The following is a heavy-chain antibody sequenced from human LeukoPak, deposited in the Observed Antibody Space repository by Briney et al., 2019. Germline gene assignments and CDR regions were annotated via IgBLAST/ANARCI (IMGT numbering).Heavy chain of an antibody. D-gene: IGHD1-1*01. J-gene: IGHJ4*02. CDR3: AKSPGQIQLDYFDY. V-gene: IGHV3-23*01. CDR2: ISGSGVTT. Sequence: GGSLRLSCAASGFTFNNYAMSWVRQAPGMGLEWVSTISGSGVTTYYADSVRGRFTISRDNSKTTLYLQLDSLRPEDMAIYYCAKSPGQIQLDYFDYWGQGTRVTVSS. CDR1: GFTFNNYA.